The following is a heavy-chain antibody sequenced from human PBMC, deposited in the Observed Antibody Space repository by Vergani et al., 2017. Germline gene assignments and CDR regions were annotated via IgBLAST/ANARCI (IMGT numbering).Heavy chain of an antibody. CDR2: IYNGGST. J-gene: IGHJ1*01. CDR1: GFTVSSNY. Sequence: EVQLVESGGGLVQPGGSLRLSCAASGFTVSSNYMSWVRQAPGKGLEWVSVIYNGGSTYYADSVKGRFTISRDNSKNTLYLQMNSLRAEDTAVYYCARGAGYSSSWYIYFQHWGQGTLVTVSS. CDR3: ARGAGYSSSWYIYFQH. D-gene: IGHD6-13*01. V-gene: IGHV3-66*02.